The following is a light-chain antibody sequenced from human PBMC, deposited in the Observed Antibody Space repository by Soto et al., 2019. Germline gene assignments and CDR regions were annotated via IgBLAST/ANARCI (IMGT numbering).Light chain of an antibody. J-gene: IGLJ2*01. CDR3: ATWDGSLPGEV. CDR2: DVT. Sequence: QSALTQPRSVSGSPGQSVTISCTGTSNDVGGYNFVSWYQRHPGKAPKLVIHDVTKRPSGVPDRFSGSKSGNTASLTISGLQAGDEADYYCATWDGSLPGEVFGGGTKLTVL. V-gene: IGLV2-11*01. CDR1: SNDVGGYNF.